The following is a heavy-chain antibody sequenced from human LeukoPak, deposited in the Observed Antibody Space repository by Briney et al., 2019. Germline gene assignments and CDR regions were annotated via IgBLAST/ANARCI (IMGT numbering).Heavy chain of an antibody. J-gene: IGHJ4*02. CDR2: ISYDGDNK. CDR1: GFTFNSYA. Sequence: PGGSLRLSCAASGFTFNSYAMHWVRQAPGKGLEWVAIISYDGDNKYYADSVQGRFTISRDNSKNTLSLQMNSLRAEDTAVYYCARVVQLWSDKYYYDRSGYRQVFDYWGQGTLVTVSS. D-gene: IGHD3-22*01. CDR3: ARVVQLWSDKYYYDRSGYRQVFDY. V-gene: IGHV3-30*04.